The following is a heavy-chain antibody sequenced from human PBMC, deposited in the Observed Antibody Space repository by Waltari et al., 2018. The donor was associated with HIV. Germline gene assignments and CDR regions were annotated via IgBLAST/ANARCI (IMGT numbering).Heavy chain of an antibody. V-gene: IGHV3-21*01. CDR1: GFPFSSNT. CDR2: ISSGSGYI. J-gene: IGHJ4*02. CDR3: ARDLSAASVAGSSGY. D-gene: IGHD6-19*01. Sequence: EVQLVESGGGLVKPGGSLRLSCAASGFPFSSNTMHWVRQAPGKGLEYISSISSGSGYIYYADSVKGRFTISRDNAKNSLYLQMNSLRAADTAVYYCARDLSAASVAGSSGYWGQGTLVTVSS.